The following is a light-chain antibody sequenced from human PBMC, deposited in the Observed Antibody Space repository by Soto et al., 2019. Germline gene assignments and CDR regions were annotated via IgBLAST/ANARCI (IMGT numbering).Light chain of an antibody. CDR3: QHYSTWLWT. Sequence: EIAMTQSPATLSVSPGERATLSCRASQSVDSKLAWYQQKPGQGPRLLIYGASNRATGIPARFSGSRSGTEFTLTISSLQSEDFAVYYCQHYSTWLWTFGQGTKVEIK. CDR1: QSVDSK. CDR2: GAS. V-gene: IGKV3-15*01. J-gene: IGKJ1*01.